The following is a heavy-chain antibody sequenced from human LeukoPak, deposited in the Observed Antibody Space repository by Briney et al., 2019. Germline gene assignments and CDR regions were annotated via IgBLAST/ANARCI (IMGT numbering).Heavy chain of an antibody. CDR3: ARDEWLPKYYFDY. Sequence: PSETLSLTCAVYGGSFSGYYWSWIRQPPGKGLEWIGEINHSGSTNYNPSLKSRVTISVDTSKNQFSLKLSSVTAADTAVYYCARDEWLPKYYFDYWGQGTLVTVSS. J-gene: IGHJ4*02. CDR2: INHSGST. V-gene: IGHV4-34*01. CDR1: GGSFSGYY. D-gene: IGHD5-12*01.